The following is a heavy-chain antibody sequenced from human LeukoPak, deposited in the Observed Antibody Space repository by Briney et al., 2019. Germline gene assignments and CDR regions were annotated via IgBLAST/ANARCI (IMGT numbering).Heavy chain of an antibody. CDR2: ISYDGTNK. CDR3: AKDFGANNWYNWFDP. CDR1: GFTLSTHG. D-gene: IGHD1-1*01. J-gene: IGHJ5*02. Sequence: GGSLRLSCAASGFTLSTHGMHLVRQAPGKGLEWVAMISYDGTNKQNTKSVKGRFTISRDNSKNTLYLQMNSLRAEDTAVYYCAKDFGANNWYNWFDPWGQGTLVTVSS. V-gene: IGHV3-30*18.